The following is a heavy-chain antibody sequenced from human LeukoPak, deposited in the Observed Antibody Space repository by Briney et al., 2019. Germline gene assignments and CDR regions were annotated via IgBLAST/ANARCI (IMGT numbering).Heavy chain of an antibody. CDR1: GYTFTGYY. D-gene: IGHD6-13*01. CDR3: ARARLGSSWFDY. Sequence: ASVKVSCKASGYTFTGYYMYWVRQAPGQGLEWMGWINPNSGGTNYAQKFQGRVTMTRDTSISTAYMELSRLRSDDTAVYYCARARLGSSWFDYWGQGTPVTVSS. V-gene: IGHV1-2*02. J-gene: IGHJ4*02. CDR2: INPNSGGT.